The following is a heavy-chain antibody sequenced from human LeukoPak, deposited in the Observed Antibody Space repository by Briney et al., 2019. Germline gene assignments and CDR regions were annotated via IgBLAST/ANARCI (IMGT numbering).Heavy chain of an antibody. CDR1: GFIFSRYW. J-gene: IGHJ2*01. Sequence: GGSLRLSCAASGFIFSRYWMSWVRQAPGKGLEWVSSISSSGSYIYNADSVKGRFTISRDNAKNSLYLQMNSLRAEDTDVYYCARALAVAGTDWYFDLWGRGTLVTVSS. V-gene: IGHV3-21*01. CDR3: ARALAVAGTDWYFDL. D-gene: IGHD6-19*01. CDR2: ISSSGSYI.